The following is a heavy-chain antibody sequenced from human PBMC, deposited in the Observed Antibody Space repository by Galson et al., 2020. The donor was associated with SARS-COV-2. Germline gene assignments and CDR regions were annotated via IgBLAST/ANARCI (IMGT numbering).Heavy chain of an antibody. CDR1: GFSFSRYG. CDR3: ARDLNYDILTNWGSKRSFAT. CDR2: ITSTGGSK. J-gene: IGHJ3*02. V-gene: IGHV3-64*01. Sequence: GGSLRLSCKASGFSFSRYGMHWVRQVPGQGLQYVSSITSTGGSKYYAHSVTGRFTISRDNSTDTVYLQMDSLRVEDRGVYYCARDLNYDILTNWGSKRSFATWGQGTMVAVSS. D-gene: IGHD3-9*01.